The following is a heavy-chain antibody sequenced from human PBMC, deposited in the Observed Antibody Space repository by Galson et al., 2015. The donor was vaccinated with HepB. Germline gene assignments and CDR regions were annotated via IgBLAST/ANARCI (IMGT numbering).Heavy chain of an antibody. CDR2: INPSGGST. D-gene: IGHD3-3*01. V-gene: IGHV1-46*01. J-gene: IGHJ4*02. Sequence: SVKVSCKASGYTFTSYFMHWVRQAPGQGLEWMGIINPSGGSTSYAQKFQGRVTMTGDTSTSTVYMELSSLRSEDTAVYYCARVVRIMTFGVVAKYFDYWGQGTLVTVSS. CDR1: GYTFTSYF. CDR3: ARVVRIMTFGVVAKYFDY.